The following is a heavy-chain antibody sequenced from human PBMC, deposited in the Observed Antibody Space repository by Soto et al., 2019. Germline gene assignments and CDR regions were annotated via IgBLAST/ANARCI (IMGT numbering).Heavy chain of an antibody. V-gene: IGHV4-59*01. J-gene: IGHJ4*02. CDR2: MYYSGST. D-gene: IGHD3-22*01. CDR3: GGKNYDSSGYFDY. Sequence: ETLSLTCTVSGGSISSYYWSWIRQPPGKGLEWIGYMYYSGSTNYNPSLKSRVTISVDTSKNQFSLKLSSVTAADTAVYYCGGKNYDSSGYFDYWGQGTLVTVSS. CDR1: GGSISSYY.